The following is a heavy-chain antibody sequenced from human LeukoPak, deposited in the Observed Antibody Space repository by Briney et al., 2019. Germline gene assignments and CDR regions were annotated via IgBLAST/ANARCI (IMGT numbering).Heavy chain of an antibody. D-gene: IGHD2-2*01. Sequence: ASVKVSCKASGYSFTGYYMHWVRQAPGQGLEWMGWINPNSGGTNYAQKFQGRVTMTRDTSISTAYMELSRLRSDDTAVYYCARMGLYCSSTSCYPFDYWGQGTLVTVSS. CDR3: ARMGLYCSSTSCYPFDY. CDR1: GYSFTGYY. J-gene: IGHJ4*02. V-gene: IGHV1-2*02. CDR2: INPNSGGT.